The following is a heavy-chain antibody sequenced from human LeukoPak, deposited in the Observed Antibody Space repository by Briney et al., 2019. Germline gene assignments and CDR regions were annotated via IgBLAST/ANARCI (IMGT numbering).Heavy chain of an antibody. D-gene: IGHD3-10*01. CDR3: AKRIWFGELFGAFDI. CDR1: GFTFSSYA. CDR2: ISGSGGST. Sequence: GGSLRLSCAASGFTFSSYAMSWVRQAPGKGLEWVSAISGSGGSTYYADSVKGRFTISRDNSKKTLYPQMNSLRAEDTAVYYCAKRIWFGELFGAFDIWGQGTMVTVSS. V-gene: IGHV3-23*01. J-gene: IGHJ3*02.